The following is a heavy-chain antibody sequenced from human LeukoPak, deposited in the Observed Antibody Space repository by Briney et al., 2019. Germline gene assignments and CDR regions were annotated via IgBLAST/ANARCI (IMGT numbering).Heavy chain of an antibody. Sequence: GASVKVSCKASGYTFTSYGISWVRQAPGQGLEWMGWISAYNGNTNYAQKLQGRGTMTTDTSTSTAYMELRSLRSDDTAVYYCAVGGYYYGSGSYVDHWGQGTLVTVSS. V-gene: IGHV1-18*01. CDR2: ISAYNGNT. J-gene: IGHJ4*02. CDR1: GYTFTSYG. CDR3: AVGGYYYGSGSYVDH. D-gene: IGHD3-10*01.